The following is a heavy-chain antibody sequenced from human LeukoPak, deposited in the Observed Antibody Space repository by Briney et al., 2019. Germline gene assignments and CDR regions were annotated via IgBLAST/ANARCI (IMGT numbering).Heavy chain of an antibody. CDR3: ASRDNGSGVVPDY. Sequence: SETLSLTCTVSGGSVSSGSYYWSWIRQLPGKGLEWIGYIYYSGSTNYNPSVKSRVTISVDTSKNQFSLKLSSVTAADTAVYYCASRDNGSGVVPDYWGQGTLVTVSS. J-gene: IGHJ4*02. CDR2: IYYSGST. CDR1: GGSVSSGSYY. V-gene: IGHV4-61*01. D-gene: IGHD3-10*01.